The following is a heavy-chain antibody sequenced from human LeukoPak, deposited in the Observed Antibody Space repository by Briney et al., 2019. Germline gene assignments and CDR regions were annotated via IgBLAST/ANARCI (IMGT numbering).Heavy chain of an antibody. Sequence: SGPMLVNPTQTLTRTCTFSGFPLSNSGGGVGWFRQPPGKALEGLALIYGNDDKRYSPSLRSRLTITKDTSKSQVVLTMTNMDPVDTATYYCAHRLLSSRGDDALNIWGQGTMVTVSS. V-gene: IGHV2-5*01. CDR1: GFPLSNSGGG. J-gene: IGHJ3*02. CDR3: AHRLLSSRGDDALNI. CDR2: IYGNDDK. D-gene: IGHD3-10*01.